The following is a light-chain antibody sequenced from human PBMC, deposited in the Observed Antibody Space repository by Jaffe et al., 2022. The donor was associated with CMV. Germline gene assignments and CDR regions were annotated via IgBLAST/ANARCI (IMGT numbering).Light chain of an antibody. CDR1: RSNIGYNA. CDR2: SDS. Sequence: QSVLTQSPSASGTPGQRVTISCSGSRSNIGYNAVSWYQQVPGTAPKLLIYSDSRRPSGVPDRFSGSKSGSSASLVISGLRSDDEADYYCSAWDDSLNGVVFGGGTVLTVL. V-gene: IGLV1-44*01. J-gene: IGLJ3*02. CDR3: SAWDDSLNGVV.